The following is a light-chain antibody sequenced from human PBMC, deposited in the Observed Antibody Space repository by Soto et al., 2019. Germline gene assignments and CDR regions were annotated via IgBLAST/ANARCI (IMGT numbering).Light chain of an antibody. V-gene: IGKV1-5*01. CDR3: QQFSSYPT. CDR1: QNIDNW. CDR2: AAS. J-gene: IGKJ1*01. Sequence: DIQMTQSPSTLSASVGDRVTITCRASQNIDNWLAWYQQRPGKAPNLLIYAASTLETGVPSRFSGSGSGTEFTLTIRSLQPDDFATYYCQQFSSYPTFGQGTKVEIK.